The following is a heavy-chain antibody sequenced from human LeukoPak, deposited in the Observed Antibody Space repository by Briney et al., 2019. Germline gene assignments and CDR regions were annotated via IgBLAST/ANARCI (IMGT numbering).Heavy chain of an antibody. V-gene: IGHV1-18*01. J-gene: IGHJ6*02. CDR2: ISGNSGNT. CDR3: ARSGFTVVPIANYHDGMDV. D-gene: IGHD2-2*01. CDR1: GYSFISYG. Sequence: ASVKGSCKCSGYSFISYGINWVRQAPGQGLEWMGWISGNSGNTKYADKFQGRVTMTTDTSTETVYMELRSLRSDDTAVYYCARSGFTVVPIANYHDGMDVWGHGTTVTVSS.